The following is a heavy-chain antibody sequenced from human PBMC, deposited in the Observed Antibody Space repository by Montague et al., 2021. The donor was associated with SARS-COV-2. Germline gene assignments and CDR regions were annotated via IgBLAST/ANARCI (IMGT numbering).Heavy chain of an antibody. D-gene: IGHD1-26*01. CDR2: IESKIVGGTI. J-gene: IGHJ4*02. CDR1: GFTVTDTY. V-gene: IGHV3-15*04. CDR3: TTYASGSPAY. Sequence: SLRLSCAASGFTVTDTYMTWVRQAPGKGLEWVGSIESKIVGGTIDYAAPVKDRFTISRDDSRNTLYLQMDSLKTDDTAVYYCTTYASGSPAYWGQGTLVTVSS.